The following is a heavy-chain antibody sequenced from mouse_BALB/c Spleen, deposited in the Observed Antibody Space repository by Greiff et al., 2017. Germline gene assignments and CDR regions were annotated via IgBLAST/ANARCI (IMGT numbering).Heavy chain of an antibody. CDR2: ISSGSSTI. D-gene: IGHD2-14*01. Sequence: EVKVEESGGGLVQPGGSRKLSCAASGFTFSSFGMHWVRQAPEKGLEWVAYISSGSSTIYYADTVKGRFTISRDNPKNTLFLQMTSLRSEDTAMYYCARSKDYRYYFDYWGQGTTLTVSS. CDR3: ARSKDYRYYFDY. J-gene: IGHJ2*01. V-gene: IGHV5-17*02. CDR1: GFTFSSFG.